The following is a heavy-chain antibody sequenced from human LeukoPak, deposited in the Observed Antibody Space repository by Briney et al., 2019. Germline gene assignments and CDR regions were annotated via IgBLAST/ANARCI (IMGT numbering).Heavy chain of an antibody. Sequence: SETLSLTCAVYGGSFSGYYWSWIRQPPGKGLEWIGEINHSGSTNYNPSLKSRVTISVDTSKNQFSLKLSSVTAADTAVYYCASIAAAGRGTDYWGQGTLVTVSS. CDR3: ASIAAAGRGTDY. V-gene: IGHV4-34*01. D-gene: IGHD6-13*01. CDR2: INHSGST. J-gene: IGHJ4*02. CDR1: GGSFSGYY.